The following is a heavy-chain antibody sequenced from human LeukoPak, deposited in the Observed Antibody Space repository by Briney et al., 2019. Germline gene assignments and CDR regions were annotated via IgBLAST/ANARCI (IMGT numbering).Heavy chain of an antibody. CDR1: GGSLSSFY. J-gene: IGHJ3*02. V-gene: IGHV4-59*08. CDR3: ARHSGSRDGFDI. CDR2: IYYSGST. Sequence: PSETLSLTCTVSGGSLSSFYWSWIRQPPGKGLEWIGYIYYSGSTTYNPSLKSRVTLTVDTSNNQFSLKLSSVTAADTAVYYCARHSGSRDGFDIWGQGTMVTVSS. D-gene: IGHD1-26*01.